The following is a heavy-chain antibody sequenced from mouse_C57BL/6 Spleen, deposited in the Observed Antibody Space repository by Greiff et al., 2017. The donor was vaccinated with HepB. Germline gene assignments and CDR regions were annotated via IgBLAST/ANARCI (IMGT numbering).Heavy chain of an antibody. CDR3: ARKGGRPYWYFDV. Sequence: QVQLQQSGPGLVQPSQSLSITCTVSGFSLTSYGVHWVRQSPGKGLEWLGVIWSGGSTDYNAAFISRLSISKDNSKSQVFFKMNSLQADDTAIYYCARKGGRPYWYFDVWGTGTTVTVSS. CDR1: GFSLTSYG. D-gene: IGHD3-3*01. V-gene: IGHV2-2*01. CDR2: IWSGGST. J-gene: IGHJ1*03.